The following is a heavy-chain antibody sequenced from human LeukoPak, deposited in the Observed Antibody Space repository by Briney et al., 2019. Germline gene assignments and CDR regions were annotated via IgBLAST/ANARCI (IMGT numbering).Heavy chain of an antibody. V-gene: IGHV4-4*09. Sequence: SETLSLTCTVSGGSISSYYWSWIRQPPGKGLEWIGYIYTSGSTNYNPSLKSRVTISVDTSKNQFSLKLSSVTAADTAVYYCASSSIAARIFDYWGQGTLVTVPS. CDR3: ASSSIAARIFDY. J-gene: IGHJ4*02. CDR2: IYTSGST. CDR1: GGSISSYY. D-gene: IGHD6-6*01.